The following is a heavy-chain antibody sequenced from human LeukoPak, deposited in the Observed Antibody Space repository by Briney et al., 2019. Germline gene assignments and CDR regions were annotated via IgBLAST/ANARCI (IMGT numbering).Heavy chain of an antibody. CDR1: GFSFSTSW. J-gene: IGHJ4*02. V-gene: IGHV3-7*01. CDR2: IKKDGSEE. CDR3: ASLSTSVAGGDH. D-gene: IGHD6-19*01. Sequence: GGSLRLSCTASGFSFSTSWMSWVRQTPGKGLEWEANIKKDGSEEYYVDSVKTRFTISRDNAKNSLYLQLNSLIVEDTAVYYCASLSTSVAGGDHWGQGTLVTVSS.